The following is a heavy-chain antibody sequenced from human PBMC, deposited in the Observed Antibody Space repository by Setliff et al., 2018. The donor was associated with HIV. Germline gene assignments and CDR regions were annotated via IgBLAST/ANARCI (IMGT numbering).Heavy chain of an antibody. Sequence: ASVKVSCKGSGDTFTTYVVSWVRQAPGQGLEWMGGRSPIFSTTNYAQKFQGRVTITTDESTSRAYMELSSLRSEDTAVYYCVRERRRSPLSYGLDVWGQGTMVTVSS. CDR3: VRERRRSPLSYGLDV. CDR2: RSPIFSTT. CDR1: GDTFTTYV. J-gene: IGHJ6*02. V-gene: IGHV1-69*05.